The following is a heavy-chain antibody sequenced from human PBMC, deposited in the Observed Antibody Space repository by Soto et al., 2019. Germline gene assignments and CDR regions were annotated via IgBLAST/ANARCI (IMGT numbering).Heavy chain of an antibody. Sequence: GGSLRLSCAGSGLTFSTYTMNWVRHPPGKGLEWVSSISSSSSYIYYADSVKGRFTISRDNAKNSLYLQMNSLRAEDTAVYYCERSYGPPEYFQLCGQGSLVTGSS. CDR2: ISSSSSYI. CDR1: GLTFSTYT. CDR3: ERSYGPPEYFQL. D-gene: IGHD3-10*01. V-gene: IGHV3-21*01. J-gene: IGHJ1*01.